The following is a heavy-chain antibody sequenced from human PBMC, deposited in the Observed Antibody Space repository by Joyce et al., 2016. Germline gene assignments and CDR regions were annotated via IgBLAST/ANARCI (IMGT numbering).Heavy chain of an antibody. CDR3: ARRPYNVHTPLGSDWYFDL. V-gene: IGHV4-38-2*01. J-gene: IGHJ2*01. CDR1: GLSFDLHSF. D-gene: IGHD5-18*01. CDR2: VYLHGIT. Sequence: QVQLQESGPGLVKPSETLSLTCGVSGLSFDLHSFWGWIRQPPGKGLEWIGNVYLHGITHNSQSLKSRVTIYMDTSKNQFSLNLNSLTAADTAVYFCARRPYNVHTPLGSDWYFDLWGRGTLVTVSS.